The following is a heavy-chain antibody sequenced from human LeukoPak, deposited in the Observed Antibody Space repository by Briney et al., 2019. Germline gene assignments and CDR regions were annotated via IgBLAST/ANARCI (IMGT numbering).Heavy chain of an antibody. Sequence: SETLSLTCTVSGYSISSGYYWGWIRQPPGKGLEWIGSIYHSGSTNYNPSLKSRVTISVDTSKNQLSLKLSSVTAADTAVYYCARDDALGYCSSTSCPRYFRHWGQGTLVTVSS. CDR1: GYSISSGYY. D-gene: IGHD2-2*01. CDR3: ARDDALGYCSSTSCPRYFRH. V-gene: IGHV4-38-2*02. CDR2: IYHSGST. J-gene: IGHJ1*01.